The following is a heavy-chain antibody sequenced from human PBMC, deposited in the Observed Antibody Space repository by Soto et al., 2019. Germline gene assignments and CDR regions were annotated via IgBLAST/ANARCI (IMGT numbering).Heavy chain of an antibody. CDR2: INPSGGST. CDR3: ARDRYYDFWSGYYPHRNYGMDV. Sequence: ASVKVSCKASGYTFTIYYMHWVRQAPGQGLEWMGIINPSGGSTSYAQKFQGRVTMTRDTSTSTVYMELSSLRSEDTAVYYCARDRYYDFWSGYYPHRNYGMDVWGQGTTVTV. J-gene: IGHJ6*02. D-gene: IGHD3-3*01. V-gene: IGHV1-46*01. CDR1: GYTFTIYY.